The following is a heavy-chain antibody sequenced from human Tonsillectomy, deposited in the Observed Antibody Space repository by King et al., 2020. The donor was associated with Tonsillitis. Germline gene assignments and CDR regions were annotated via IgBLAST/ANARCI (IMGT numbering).Heavy chain of an antibody. J-gene: IGHJ6*02. CDR2: ISYDGSNK. D-gene: IGHD6-19*01. CDR1: GFTFITYT. Sequence: QLVQSGGGVVQPGRSLRLSCEASGFTFITYTMHWVRQAPGKGLEWVSLISYDGSNKYYADSVKGRFTISRDNSKNTLYLQMNSLRAEDTAVYYCARDRLRYSSGWFGGYFYGLDVWGQGTAVTVSS. CDR3: ARDRLRYSSGWFGGYFYGLDV. V-gene: IGHV3-30-3*01.